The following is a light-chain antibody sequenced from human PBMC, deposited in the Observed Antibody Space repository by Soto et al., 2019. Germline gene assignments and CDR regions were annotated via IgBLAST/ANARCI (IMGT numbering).Light chain of an antibody. Sequence: QSVLTQPRSVSGSPGQSVTISCSGTSSDVGGYDYVSWHQQHPGKAPKLVIYDVTKRPSGVPDRFSGSKSGNTASLTISGLQAEDEADYYCCSYAGTYTNYVFGTGTKVTVL. J-gene: IGLJ1*01. V-gene: IGLV2-11*01. CDR1: SSDVGGYDY. CDR3: CSYAGTYTNYV. CDR2: DVT.